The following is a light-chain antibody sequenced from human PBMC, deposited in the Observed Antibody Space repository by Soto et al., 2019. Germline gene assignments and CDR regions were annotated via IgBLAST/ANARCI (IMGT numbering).Light chain of an antibody. CDR3: QSYDSSLSVV. V-gene: IGLV1-40*01. J-gene: IGLJ2*01. CDR1: SSNIGAGYE. Sequence: QSVLTQPPSVSGAPGQRVTISCTGSSSNIGAGYEVHWYQQLPGTAPKLLIYGNSNRPSGVPDRFSGSKSGISASLAITGLQAEDEAEYYCQSYDSSLSVVFGGGTKLTVL. CDR2: GNS.